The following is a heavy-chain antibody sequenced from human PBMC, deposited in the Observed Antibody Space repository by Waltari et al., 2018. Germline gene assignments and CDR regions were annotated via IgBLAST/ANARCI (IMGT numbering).Heavy chain of an antibody. CDR1: GAPITTRFW. CDR3: ATVIAGCSASSCYLDS. D-gene: IGHD2-15*01. CDR2: ISHWRFT. J-gene: IGHJ4*02. Sequence: HVQLQESGPGLVKPSGTLSLTCVVSGAPITTRFWWSWVRQSPGKGLEWIGEISHWRFTNYNPSLEGRISISLDESKNQFSLQLSSVTAADTAMYYCATVIAGCSASSCYLDSWGQGTLVTDSS. V-gene: IGHV4-4*02.